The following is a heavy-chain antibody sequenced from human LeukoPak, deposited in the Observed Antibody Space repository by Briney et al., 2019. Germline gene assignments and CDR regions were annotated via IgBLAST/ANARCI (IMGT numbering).Heavy chain of an antibody. CDR2: ISSSSSYI. CDR1: GFTFSSYS. J-gene: IGHJ6*03. Sequence: GGSLRLSCAASGFTFSSYSMNWVRQAPGKGLEWVSSISSSSSYIYYADSVKGRFTISRDNAKNPLYLQMNSLRAEDTAVYYCARGGEGYSYGTYYYYMDVWGKGTTVTVSS. D-gene: IGHD5-18*01. V-gene: IGHV3-21*01. CDR3: ARGGEGYSYGTYYYYMDV.